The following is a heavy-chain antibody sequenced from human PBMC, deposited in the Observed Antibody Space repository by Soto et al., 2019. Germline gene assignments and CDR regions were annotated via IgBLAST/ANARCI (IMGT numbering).Heavy chain of an antibody. CDR1: GYTFNSYG. Sequence: ASVKVSCKTSGYTFNSYGISWLRQAPGQGLEWMGWISVYRGNTNYAQKSQGRDTMTSDTSTSTAYMELTSIRFDDTAVYYCVRSAMAGYYYYYGMDVWGQGTTVTVSS. V-gene: IGHV1-18*04. CDR3: VRSAMAGYYYYYGMDV. CDR2: ISVYRGNT. J-gene: IGHJ6*02. D-gene: IGHD6-19*01.